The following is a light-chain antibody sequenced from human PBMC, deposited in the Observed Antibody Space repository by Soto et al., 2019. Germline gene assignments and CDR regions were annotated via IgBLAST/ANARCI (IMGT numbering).Light chain of an antibody. CDR3: QQYKNCPPLT. J-gene: IGKJ4*01. V-gene: IGKV3-15*01. Sequence: EIVMTQSPATLSVSPGETATLSCRASQSVGSAVAWYQHKPGQAPRLLIVGASIRATGVPGRFSGGGSGTEFTLTIISLQSEDFAVYYCQQYKNCPPLTFGGGTTVEIK. CDR1: QSVGSA. CDR2: GAS.